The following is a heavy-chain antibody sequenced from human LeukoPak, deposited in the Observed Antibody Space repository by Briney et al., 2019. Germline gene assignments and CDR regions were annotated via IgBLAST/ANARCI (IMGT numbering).Heavy chain of an antibody. D-gene: IGHD2/OR15-2a*01. Sequence: GGSLRLSCAASGFTFSNYCMTWVRQGPGKGLEWVASTKQDGSEKYFLDSVKGRFTISRDNAESSRYLQMNSLRAEDTAVYYCARVFYQDSGTSYRHLDYWGQGTLVTVSS. V-gene: IGHV3-7*01. CDR3: ARVFYQDSGTSYRHLDY. J-gene: IGHJ4*02. CDR2: TKQDGSEK. CDR1: GFTFSNYC.